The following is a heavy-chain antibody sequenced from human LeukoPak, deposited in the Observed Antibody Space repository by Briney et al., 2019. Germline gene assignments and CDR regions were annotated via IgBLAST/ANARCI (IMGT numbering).Heavy chain of an antibody. V-gene: IGHV4-59*01. CDR2: IYYSGST. J-gene: IGHJ3*02. CDR3: ARDLGWLRAFDI. CDR1: GGSISSYY. D-gene: IGHD5-12*01. Sequence: SETLSLTCTVSGGSISSYYRSWIRQPPGKGLEWIGYIYYSGSTNYNPSLKSRVTISVDTSKNQFSLKLSSVTAADTAVYYCARDLGWLRAFDIWGQGTMVTVSS.